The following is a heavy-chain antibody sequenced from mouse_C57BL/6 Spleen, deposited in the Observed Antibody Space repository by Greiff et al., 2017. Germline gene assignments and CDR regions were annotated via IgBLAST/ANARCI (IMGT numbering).Heavy chain of an antibody. CDR1: GFTFSDYG. CDR3: ARGLGQDWYFDV. V-gene: IGHV5-17*01. CDR2: ISSGSSTI. J-gene: IGHJ1*03. Sequence: EVKLQESGGGLVKPGGSLKLSCAASGFTFSDYGMHWVRQAPEKGLEWVAYISSGSSTIYYADTVKGRFTISRDNAKNTLFLQMTSLRSEDTAMYYCARGLGQDWYFDVWGTGTTVTVSS. D-gene: IGHD3-3*01.